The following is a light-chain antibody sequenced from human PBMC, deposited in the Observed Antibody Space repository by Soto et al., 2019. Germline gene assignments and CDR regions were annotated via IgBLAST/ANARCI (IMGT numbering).Light chain of an antibody. CDR3: QQYDDLPFT. V-gene: IGKV1-33*01. CDR2: DAS. CDR1: QDISNY. J-gene: IGKJ3*01. Sequence: DIQMTQSPSSLSASVGDKVTITCQASQDISNYLNWYQQKPGKAPKLLIYDASNLATGVPSRFRGSGSGTDFTFTISSLQPEDIEIYYCQQYDDLPFTFGPGTKVDIK.